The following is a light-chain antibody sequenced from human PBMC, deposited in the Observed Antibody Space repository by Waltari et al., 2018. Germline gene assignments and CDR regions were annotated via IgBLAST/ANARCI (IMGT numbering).Light chain of an antibody. J-gene: IGLJ1*01. CDR2: DVS. CDR3: SSYTSSSTPEV. V-gene: IGLV2-14*01. CDR1: SSDVGGYNS. Sequence: QSALTQPASVSGSPGQSITISCTGTSSDVGGYNSVSWYQQHPGKAPKLMIYDVSNRPSGVSNRFSGSKSGNTASLTISGLQAEDEADYYCSSYTSSSTPEVFGTGTKVTVL.